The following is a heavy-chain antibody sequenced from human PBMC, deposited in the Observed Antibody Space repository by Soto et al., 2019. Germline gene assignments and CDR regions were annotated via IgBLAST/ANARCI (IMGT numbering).Heavy chain of an antibody. J-gene: IGHJ4*02. CDR3: AIESDGGY. CDR2: ISATTGNT. Sequence: EVRLLESGGGLVQPGGPLRLSCAASGFNFSTFTMIWVRQAPGKGLEWVSGISATTGNTYYADSVKGRFTISRDNFENTLFLQMNNLRAEDTALYYCAIESDGGYWGQGTLVTVSS. V-gene: IGHV3-23*01. D-gene: IGHD2-21*01. CDR1: GFNFSTFT.